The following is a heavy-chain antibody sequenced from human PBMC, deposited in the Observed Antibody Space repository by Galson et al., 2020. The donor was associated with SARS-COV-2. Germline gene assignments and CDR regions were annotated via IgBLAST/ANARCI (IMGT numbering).Heavy chain of an antibody. CDR1: GYTFTSYA. Sequence: ASVKVSCKASGYTFTSYAMHWVRQAPGQRLEWMGWLNAGNGNTKYSQKFQGRVTITRDTSASTAYMELSSLRSEDTAVYYCAFGSYGDYALYGMDVWGQGTTVTVSS. CDR3: AFGSYGDYALYGMDV. D-gene: IGHD4-17*01. CDR2: LNAGNGNT. J-gene: IGHJ6*02. V-gene: IGHV1-3*01.